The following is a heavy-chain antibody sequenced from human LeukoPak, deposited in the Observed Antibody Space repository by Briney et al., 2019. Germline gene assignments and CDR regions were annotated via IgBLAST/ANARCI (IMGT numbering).Heavy chain of an antibody. CDR1: GGSISSYY. J-gene: IGHJ4*02. Sequence: SETLSLTCTVSGGSISSYYWSWIRQPPGKGLEWIGYIYYSGSTNYNPSLKSRVTISVDTSKNQFSLKLSSVTAADTAVYYCARGTAMVLDYWGQGTLVTVSS. V-gene: IGHV4-59*01. CDR2: IYYSGST. CDR3: ARGTAMVLDY. D-gene: IGHD5-18*01.